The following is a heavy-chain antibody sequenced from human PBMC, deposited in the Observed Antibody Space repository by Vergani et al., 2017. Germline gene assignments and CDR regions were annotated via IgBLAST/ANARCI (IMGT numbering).Heavy chain of an antibody. CDR2: INHSGST. CDR1: GGSFSGYY. J-gene: IGHJ4*02. Sequence: QLQLQESGPGLVKPSETLSLTCAVYGGSFSGYYWSWIRQPPGKGLEWIGEINHSGSTNYNPSLKSRGTISVDTSKNQFYLKLSSVTAADTAVYYCARRYRGSVFDYWGQGTLVTVSS. D-gene: IGHD1-26*01. V-gene: IGHV4-34*10. CDR3: ARRYRGSVFDY.